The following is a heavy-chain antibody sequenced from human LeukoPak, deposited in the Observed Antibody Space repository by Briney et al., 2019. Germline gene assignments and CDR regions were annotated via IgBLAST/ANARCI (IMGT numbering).Heavy chain of an antibody. CDR1: EITFSSSI. J-gene: IGHJ3*02. D-gene: IGHD2-15*01. V-gene: IGHV3-30-3*01. Sequence: GGSLRLSCVASEITFSSSIIHWIRQTPGKGLEWVAVMSFDGITKFYADSVKGRFTISRDNSKNTAYLQMNSLRSEDTAVYYCVRKGYSSGSCGAFDIWGQGTTVTISA. CDR3: VRKGYSSGSCGAFDI. CDR2: MSFDGITK.